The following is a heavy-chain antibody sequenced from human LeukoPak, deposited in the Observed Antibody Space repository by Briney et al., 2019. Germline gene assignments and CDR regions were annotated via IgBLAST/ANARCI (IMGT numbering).Heavy chain of an antibody. V-gene: IGHV4-39*01. CDR3: ARRDQYYDILTGYYFYWYFDF. CDR1: GGSFSGYY. CDR2: IYYSGST. D-gene: IGHD3-9*01. J-gene: IGHJ2*01. Sequence: SETLSLTCAVYGGSFSGYYWGWIRQPPGKGLEWIGSIYYSGSTYYNPSLKSRVTISVDTSKNQFSLKLSSVTAADTAVYYCARRDQYYDILTGYYFYWYFDFWGRGTLVTVSS.